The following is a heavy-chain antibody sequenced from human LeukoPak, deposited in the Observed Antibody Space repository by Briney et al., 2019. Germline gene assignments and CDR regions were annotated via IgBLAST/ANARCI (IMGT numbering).Heavy chain of an antibody. CDR1: GGSISGYY. V-gene: IGHV4-59*12. D-gene: IGHD5-18*01. CDR2: IYYSGDT. CDR3: ARLDPAMLFFDY. J-gene: IGHJ4*02. Sequence: SETLSLTCTASGGSISGYYWNWIRQPPGKGLEWIAYIYYSGDTKYNPSLKSRVTISGDTSKNQFSLKLKSVTAADTAVYYCARLDPAMLFFDYWGQGTLVTVSS.